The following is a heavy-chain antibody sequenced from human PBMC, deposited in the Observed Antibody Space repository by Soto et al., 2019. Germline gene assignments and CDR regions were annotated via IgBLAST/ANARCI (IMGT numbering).Heavy chain of an antibody. J-gene: IGHJ6*02. Sequence: GGSLRLSCAASGFTFSSYGMHWVRQAPGKGLEWVAVIWYDGSNKYYADSVKGRFTISRDNSKNTLYLQMNSLRAEDTAVYYCAREHGGSYYYYGMDVWGQGTTVTVS. D-gene: IGHD4-17*01. CDR1: GFTFSSYG. V-gene: IGHV3-33*01. CDR3: AREHGGSYYYYGMDV. CDR2: IWYDGSNK.